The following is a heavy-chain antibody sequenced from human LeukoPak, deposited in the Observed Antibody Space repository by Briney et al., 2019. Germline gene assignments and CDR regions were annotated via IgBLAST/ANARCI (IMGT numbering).Heavy chain of an antibody. D-gene: IGHD5-12*01. CDR2: INPNNGGT. CDR3: ARVGARSSDDSGYSF. Sequence: GASVKVSCTASGSSFTSFYVHWVRQAPGQGPEWMGWINPNNGGTNYARQLQGRVTLTRDTSINTAYMELTRLTSDDTAVYYCARVGARSSDDSGYSFWGQGTLVTVAS. CDR1: GSSFTSFY. V-gene: IGHV1-2*02. J-gene: IGHJ4*02.